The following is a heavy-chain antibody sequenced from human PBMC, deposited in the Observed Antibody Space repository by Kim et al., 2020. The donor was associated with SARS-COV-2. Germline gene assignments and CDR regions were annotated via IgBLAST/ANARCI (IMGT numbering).Heavy chain of an antibody. CDR3: AISLFEIEVYYIDV. CDR1: GGTFSSYA. V-gene: IGHV1-69*13. CDR2: IIPIFGTA. D-gene: IGHD3-16*02. Sequence: SVKVSCKASGGTFSSYAISWVRQAPGQGLEWMGGIIPIFGTANYAQKFQGRVTITADESTSTAYMELSSLRSEDTAVYYCAISLFEIEVYYIDVWGKGTTVTVSS. J-gene: IGHJ6*03.